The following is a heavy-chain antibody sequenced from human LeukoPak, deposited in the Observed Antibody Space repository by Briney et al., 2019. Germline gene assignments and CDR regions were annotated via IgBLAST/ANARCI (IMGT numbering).Heavy chain of an antibody. D-gene: IGHD3-3*01. CDR2: IYSGGNT. J-gene: IGHJ4*02. Sequence: SGGSLRLSCTVSGFTVSSNSWSWVRQAPGKGLEWVSFIYSGGNTHYSDSVKGRFTISRDNSKNTLYLQMSSLRAEDTAFYYCVKRERFLEQPPYWGQGTLVTVSS. CDR3: VKRERFLEQPPY. V-gene: IGHV3-53*01. CDR1: GFTVSSNS.